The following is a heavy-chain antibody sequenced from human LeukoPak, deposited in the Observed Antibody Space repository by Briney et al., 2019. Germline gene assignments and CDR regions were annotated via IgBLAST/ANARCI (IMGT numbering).Heavy chain of an antibody. V-gene: IGHV4-61*02. Sequence: SETLSLTCTVSGGSISSGSYYWSWIRQPAGKGLEWIGRIYTSGSTNYNPSLKSRVTMSVDTSKNQFSLKLSSVTAADTAMYYCASISYYYDSSGYFDYWGQGTLVTVSS. CDR3: ASISYYYDSSGYFDY. J-gene: IGHJ4*02. CDR2: IYTSGST. D-gene: IGHD3-22*01. CDR1: GGSISSGSYY.